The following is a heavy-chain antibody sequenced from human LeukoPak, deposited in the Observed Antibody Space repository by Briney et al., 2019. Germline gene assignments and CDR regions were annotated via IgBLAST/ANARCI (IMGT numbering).Heavy chain of an antibody. J-gene: IGHJ5*02. D-gene: IGHD3-10*01. CDR2: IYPGDSDT. V-gene: IGHV5-51*01. Sequence: GESLKISCKGSGYRFNSYWIGWVRQMPGKGLEWMGIIYPGDSDTRYSPSFQGQVTISADKSISTAYLQWSSLKASDTAMYYCASHLCGSGSYYNLWGQGTLVTVSS. CDR1: GYRFNSYW. CDR3: ASHLCGSGSYYNL.